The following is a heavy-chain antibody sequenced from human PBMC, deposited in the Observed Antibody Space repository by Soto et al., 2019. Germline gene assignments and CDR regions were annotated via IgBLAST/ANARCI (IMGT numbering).Heavy chain of an antibody. CDR3: ARGVGWNDRGKYYFDY. V-gene: IGHV1-69*02. CDR2: IIPILGIA. D-gene: IGHD1-1*01. Sequence: SVKVSCKASGGTFSSYTISWLLQAPGQGLEWMGRIIPILGIANYAQKFQGRVTITADKSTSTAYMELSSLRSEDTAVYYCARGVGWNDRGKYYFDYWGQGTLVTVSS. CDR1: GGTFSSYT. J-gene: IGHJ4*02.